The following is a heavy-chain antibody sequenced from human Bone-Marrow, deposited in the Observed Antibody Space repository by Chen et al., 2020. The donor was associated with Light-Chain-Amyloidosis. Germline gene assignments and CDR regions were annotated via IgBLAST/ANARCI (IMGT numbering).Heavy chain of an antibody. Sequence: QVQLVQSGAEVKKPGASVKVSCKASGYTFTGYYMHWVRQAPGQGLEWMGWINPNSGGTNYAQKFQGRVTMTRDTSISTAYMELSRLRSDDTAVYYCARGGDDFWSGYHYWYFDLWGRGTLVTVSS. CDR3: ARGGDDFWSGYHYWYFDL. CDR1: GYTFTGYY. V-gene: IGHV1-2*02. CDR2: INPNSGGT. J-gene: IGHJ2*01. D-gene: IGHD3-3*01.